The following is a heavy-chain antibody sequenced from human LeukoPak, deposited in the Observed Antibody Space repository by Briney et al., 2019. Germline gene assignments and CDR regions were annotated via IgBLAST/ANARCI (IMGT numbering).Heavy chain of an antibody. CDR1: GDSISSYY. Sequence: SETLSLTCTVSGDSISSYYWSWIRQPAGKGLEWIGRIYSSGSTLYNPSLGSRVPMSVDTSKNQFSLEVTYVTAADTAVYYCARTSATGYTYFDYWGQGTLVTVSS. D-gene: IGHD5-12*01. CDR2: IYSSGST. CDR3: ARTSATGYTYFDY. V-gene: IGHV4-4*07. J-gene: IGHJ4*02.